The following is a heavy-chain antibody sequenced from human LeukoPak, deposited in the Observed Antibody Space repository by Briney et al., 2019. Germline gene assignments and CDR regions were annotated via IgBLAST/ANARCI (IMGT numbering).Heavy chain of an antibody. CDR2: IKQDGSEK. CDR3: ARDRVSDTVTARYYYYYMDV. J-gene: IGHJ6*03. CDR1: GFTFSSYW. Sequence: GGSLRLSCAASGFTFSSYWMSWVRQAPGKGLEWVANIKQDGSEKYYVDSVKGRFTISRDNAKSSLYLQMNSLRAEDTAVYYCARDRVSDTVTARYYYYYMDVWGKGTTVTVSS. D-gene: IGHD4-17*01. V-gene: IGHV3-7*01.